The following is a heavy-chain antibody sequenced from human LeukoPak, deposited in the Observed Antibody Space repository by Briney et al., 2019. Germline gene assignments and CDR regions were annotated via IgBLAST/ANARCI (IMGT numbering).Heavy chain of an antibody. J-gene: IGHJ4*02. CDR3: AKDQYGGNPQYYFDY. CDR2: IWYDGRNK. V-gene: IGHV3-33*06. Sequence: GGSLRLSCAASGFTFASYGMHWVRQAPGKGLEWVAVIWYDGRNKYYVDSVKGRFTISRDNSKNTVYLQMNSLRAEDTAVYYCAKDQYGGNPQYYFDYWGQGTLVTVSS. D-gene: IGHD4-23*01. CDR1: GFTFASYG.